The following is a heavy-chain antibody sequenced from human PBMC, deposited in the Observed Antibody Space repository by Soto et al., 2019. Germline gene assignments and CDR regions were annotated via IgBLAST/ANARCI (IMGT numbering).Heavy chain of an antibody. Sequence: QVQLVQSGAELKKPGASVKVSCKASGYTFSNYDMNWVRQATGQGPEWIGWVNPNNGDTGYAQKFQGLVTLTTDITTTPSYMELTSLRSEDTAIYYCAKVSRKGSAIDFDYWGQGTLITVSS. CDR1: GYTFSNYD. CDR3: AKVSRKGSAIDFDY. V-gene: IGHV1-8*01. J-gene: IGHJ4*02. CDR2: VNPNNGDT. D-gene: IGHD3-10*01.